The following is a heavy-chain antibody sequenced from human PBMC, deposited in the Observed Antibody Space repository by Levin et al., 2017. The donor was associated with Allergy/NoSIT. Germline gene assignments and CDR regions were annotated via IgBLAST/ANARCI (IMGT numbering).Heavy chain of an antibody. CDR3: AHYQWPPPGAFDI. D-gene: IGHD6-19*01. V-gene: IGHV4-59*12. J-gene: IGHJ3*02. Sequence: SQTLSLTCTVSGGSINNYYWSWIRQPPGKGLEWIGYIYYSGSTEYNPSLKSRVTISVDTSKNQFYLNLNSVTTADTAMYYCAHYQWPPPGAFDIWGPGTMVTVSS. CDR2: IYYSGST. CDR1: GGSINNYY.